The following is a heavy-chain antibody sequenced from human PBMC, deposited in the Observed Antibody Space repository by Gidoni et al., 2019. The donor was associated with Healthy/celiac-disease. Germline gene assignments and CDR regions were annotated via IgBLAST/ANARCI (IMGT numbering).Heavy chain of an antibody. CDR2: ISSSGSTI. J-gene: IGHJ4*02. Sequence: EVQLVESGGGLVQPVGSLRLSCAASGFTFSRYERNWVRQAPGKGLEWVSYISSSGSTIDYADSVKGRFTISRDNAKNSLYLQMNSLRAEDTAVYYCARRAMNRWGDGEYYFDYWGQGTLVTVSS. CDR3: ARRAMNRWGDGEYYFDY. V-gene: IGHV3-48*03. CDR1: GFTFSRYE. D-gene: IGHD3-10*01.